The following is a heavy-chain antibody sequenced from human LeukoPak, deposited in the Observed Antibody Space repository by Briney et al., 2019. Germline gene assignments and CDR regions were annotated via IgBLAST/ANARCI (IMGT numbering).Heavy chain of an antibody. D-gene: IGHD5-12*01. CDR3: ARECSGYDCANYFDY. J-gene: IGHJ4*02. CDR1: GYSFTSYG. Sequence: ASVKVSCKASGYSFTSYGISWVRQAPGQGLEWMGLISAYNGNTHYAQKLQGRVTMTTDTSTSTVYKELRSLRSDDTAVYYCARECSGYDCANYFDYWGQGTLVTVSS. CDR2: ISAYNGNT. V-gene: IGHV1-18*01.